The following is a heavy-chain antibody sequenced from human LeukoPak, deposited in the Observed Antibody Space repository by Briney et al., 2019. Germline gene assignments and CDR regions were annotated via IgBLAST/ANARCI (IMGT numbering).Heavy chain of an antibody. D-gene: IGHD1-26*01. Sequence: GGSLRLSCAASGFTFDDYAMHWVRQAPGKGLEWVSGISWNSGSIGYADSVKGRFTISRDNAKNSLYLQMNSLRAGDTALYHCAREGPVRAGTFDPWGQGTLVTVSS. V-gene: IGHV3-9*01. CDR1: GFTFDDYA. CDR2: ISWNSGSI. J-gene: IGHJ5*02. CDR3: AREGPVRAGTFDP.